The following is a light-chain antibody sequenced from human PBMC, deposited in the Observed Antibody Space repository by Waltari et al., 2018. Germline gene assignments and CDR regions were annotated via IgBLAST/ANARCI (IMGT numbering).Light chain of an antibody. CDR2: TIS. CDR3: QQYTSYPLT. V-gene: IGKV1D-16*01. CDR1: QVITSW. Sequence: DIEMTQSPSSLSASVGDRVTLTCRASQVITSWLDWYQQKPGKAPKSLISTISAVQTGVPSRFSGSGSGTEFTLTISSLQPEDFATYYCQQYTSYPLTFGGGTKVEIK. J-gene: IGKJ4*01.